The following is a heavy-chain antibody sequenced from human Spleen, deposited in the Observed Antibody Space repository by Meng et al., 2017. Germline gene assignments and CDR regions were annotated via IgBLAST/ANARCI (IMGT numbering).Heavy chain of an antibody. Sequence: LMLVESGGGLVKLGGSLRLSCDASCVFFSDYYMSWIRQAPGKGLEWLSYISATGAIYYADSVKGRFSISRDNAKNSLYLQMNSLRAEDTAVYYCARDEARDPRRGDYVLLWGQGTLVTVSS. J-gene: IGHJ4*02. CDR1: CVFFSDYY. CDR2: ISATGAI. D-gene: IGHD4-17*01. V-gene: IGHV3-11*04. CDR3: ARDEARDPRRGDYVLL.